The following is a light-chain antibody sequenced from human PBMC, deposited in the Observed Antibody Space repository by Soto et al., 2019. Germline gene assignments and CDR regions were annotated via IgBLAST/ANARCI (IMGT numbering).Light chain of an antibody. CDR3: QQIDSAPAT. CDR1: QTVSRNS. V-gene: IGKV3-20*01. J-gene: IGKJ1*01. CDR2: AAS. Sequence: EVVLTQSPGTLSLSPGDRATLSCRARQTVSRNSLAWYQQKPGQAPRLLIYAASSRATGIPDRFSGSGSGTNFTLTITRLEPEDLAVFYCQQIDSAPATFGQGTKVEIK.